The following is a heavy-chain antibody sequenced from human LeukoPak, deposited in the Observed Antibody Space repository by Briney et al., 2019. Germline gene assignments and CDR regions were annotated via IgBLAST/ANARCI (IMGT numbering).Heavy chain of an antibody. D-gene: IGHD5-18*01. CDR3: ARVSARGYDY. CDR1: GFMFDTYI. Sequence: GGSPRLSCAASGFMFDTYIMTRVRQAPGKGLEWISYINSINAVYYTDSVQGRFNISRDNAKNSLYLQMNSLRVEDTAMYYCARVSARGYDYWGRGTLVTVSS. CDR2: INSINAV. V-gene: IGHV3-48*01. J-gene: IGHJ4*02.